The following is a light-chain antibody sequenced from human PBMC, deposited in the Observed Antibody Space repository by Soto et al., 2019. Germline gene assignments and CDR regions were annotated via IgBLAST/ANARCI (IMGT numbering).Light chain of an antibody. V-gene: IGLV2-23*01. CDR1: SSNVESYNL. J-gene: IGLJ2*01. CDR2: EGS. Sequence: QSALTQPASVSGSPGQSITISCTRTSSNVESYNLVSWYQHPPGKAPKLIIYEGSERPSGVSNRFSGAQSGHSASLTNSGLQAEDEADYYCSSYAGAVVFGGGTKLTVL. CDR3: SSYAGAVV.